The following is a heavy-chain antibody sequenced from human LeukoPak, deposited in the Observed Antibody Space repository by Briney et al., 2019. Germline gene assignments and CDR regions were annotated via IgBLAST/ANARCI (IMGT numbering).Heavy chain of an antibody. CDR1: GYTFTSYY. Sequence: ASVKVSCKASGYTFTSYYMHWVRQAPGQGLEWMGIINPSGGSTSYAQKFQGRVTMTRDTSISTAYMELSSLISDDTAVYYCARDRPTYRRFDPWGQGTLVTVSS. D-gene: IGHD1-26*01. J-gene: IGHJ5*02. CDR3: ARDRPTYRRFDP. CDR2: INPSGGST. V-gene: IGHV1-46*01.